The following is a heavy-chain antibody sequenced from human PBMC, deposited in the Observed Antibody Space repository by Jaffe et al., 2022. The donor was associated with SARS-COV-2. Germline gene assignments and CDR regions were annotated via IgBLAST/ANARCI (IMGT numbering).Heavy chain of an antibody. CDR3: ARDLVAGGLNFDY. D-gene: IGHD6-19*01. Sequence: QVQLLESGPGLVKPSGTLSLTCAVSGGSISSSYWWTWVRQFPGKGLEWIGEIYHSGSTNSNPSLKSRVTISLDQSKNQFSLKMKSVTAADTAVYYCARDLVAGGLNFDYWGQGTLVTVSS. V-gene: IGHV4-4*02. CDR1: GGSISSSYW. J-gene: IGHJ4*02. CDR2: IYHSGST.